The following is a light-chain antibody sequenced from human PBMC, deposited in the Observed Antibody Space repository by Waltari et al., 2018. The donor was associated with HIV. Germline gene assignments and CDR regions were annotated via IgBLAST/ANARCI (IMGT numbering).Light chain of an antibody. J-gene: IGKJ1*01. CDR2: WAS. CDR1: RGVSYASNIKMY. V-gene: IGKV4-1*01. CDR3: QQYFSLPWT. Sequence: DIVMTQSPDSLLVSLGARATIDCKSSRGVSYASNIKMYLAWYQQKRGQPPKVLFHWASSRESGVPDRFSASGSGTNFTLTIRSLHAEDVATYFCQQYFSLPWTFGQGTKVEIK.